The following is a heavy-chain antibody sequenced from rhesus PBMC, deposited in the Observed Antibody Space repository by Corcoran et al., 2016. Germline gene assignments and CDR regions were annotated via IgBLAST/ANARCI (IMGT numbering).Heavy chain of an antibody. CDR1: GGSISDSYR. Sequence: QVPLQESGPGLVKPSETLFLNCADSGGSISDSYRWNWIRQPPGKGLEWIGYIYGNSRRTHYNSSLKSRVASSKDTSKNQISLKLTSVTAADTAVYYCARDQLWLLFDYWGQGVLVTVSS. CDR2: IYGNSRRT. J-gene: IGHJ4*01. V-gene: IGHV4S10*01. CDR3: ARDQLWLLFDY. D-gene: IGHD3-28*01.